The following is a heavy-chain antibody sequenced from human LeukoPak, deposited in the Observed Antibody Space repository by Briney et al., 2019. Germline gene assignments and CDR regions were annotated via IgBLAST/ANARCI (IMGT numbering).Heavy chain of an antibody. V-gene: IGHV3-23*01. CDR3: AYLLRWYYFDY. D-gene: IGHD4-23*01. CDR2: ISGSGGST. CDR1: GFTFSSYA. J-gene: IGHJ4*02. Sequence: PGGSLRLSCAASGFTFSSYAMSWVRQAPGKGLGWVSAISGSGGSTYYADSVKGRFTISGDNSKNTLYLQMNSLRAEDTAVYYCAYLLRWYYFDYWGQGTLVTVSS.